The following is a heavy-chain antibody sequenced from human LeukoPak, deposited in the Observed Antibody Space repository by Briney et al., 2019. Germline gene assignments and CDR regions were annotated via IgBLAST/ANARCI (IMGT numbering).Heavy chain of an antibody. CDR2: IWYDEITK. V-gene: IGHV3-30*02. CDR3: AKDSSDYYFDY. J-gene: IGHJ4*02. D-gene: IGHD3-22*01. Sequence: GGSLRLSCAASGFTFSNYGMHWVRQAPGKGLDWVAFIWYDEITKDYADSVKGRFTISRDNSKNTLYVQMNSLRADDTAVYYCAKDSSDYYFDYWGQGTLVTVSS. CDR1: GFTFSNYG.